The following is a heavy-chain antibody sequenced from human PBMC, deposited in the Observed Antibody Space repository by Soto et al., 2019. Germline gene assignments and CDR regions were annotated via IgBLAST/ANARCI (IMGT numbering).Heavy chain of an antibody. J-gene: IGHJ6*01. CDR2: INAGNGNT. CDR3: ARDTAPADV. Sequence: QVQLVQSGAEVKKPGASVKVSCKASGYTFTSYAMHWVRQAPGQRLEWMGWINAGNGNTKYSQKFQGRVTITRDTSANTAYMELSSLRSEDTAVYYCARDTAPADVLGQGTTVTVSS. D-gene: IGHD4-17*01. V-gene: IGHV1-3*01. CDR1: GYTFTSYA.